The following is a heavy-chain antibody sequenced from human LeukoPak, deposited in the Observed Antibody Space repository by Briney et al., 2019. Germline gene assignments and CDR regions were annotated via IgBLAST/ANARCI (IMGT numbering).Heavy chain of an antibody. CDR1: SGSISGYY. CDR3: ALDISNYYFRGMNV. CDR2: IDYSGST. V-gene: IGHV4-34*01. Sequence: SETLSLTCAVYSGSISGYYWSWIRQSPGSGLEWIGQIDYSGSTNYNPSLKSRVTISVDTSKNQFSLKLNFVTAADTAVYFCALDISNYYFRGMNVWGQGTTVTVSS. D-gene: IGHD3-9*01. J-gene: IGHJ6*02.